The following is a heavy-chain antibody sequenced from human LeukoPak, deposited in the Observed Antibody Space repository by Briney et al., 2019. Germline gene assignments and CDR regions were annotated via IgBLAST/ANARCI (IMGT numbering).Heavy chain of an antibody. CDR3: ARDGCSSTSCSLSGYYGMDV. V-gene: IGHV1-18*01. J-gene: IGHJ6*02. CDR1: GYTFNSYG. D-gene: IGHD2-2*01. Sequence: ASVKVSCKASGYTFNSYGISWVRQAPGQGLEWTGLISAYNGNTNYAQKLQGRVTMTTDAYTRTAYMEVRSLRFDDTAVYYCARDGCSSTSCSLSGYYGMDVWGQGNRVTVS. CDR2: ISAYNGNT.